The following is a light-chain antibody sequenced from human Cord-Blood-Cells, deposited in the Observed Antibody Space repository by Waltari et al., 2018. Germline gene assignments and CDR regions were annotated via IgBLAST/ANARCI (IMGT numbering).Light chain of an antibody. Sequence: EIVLTQSPGTLSLSPGERATLSCRASQSVSSSYLAWYQQKPGQAPRLLIYGASSRATGIPDRFSGSGSGTDFTLTISSLQPDDFATYYCQQYNSYSQTFGQGTKVEIK. J-gene: IGKJ1*01. CDR2: GAS. V-gene: IGKV3-20*01. CDR1: QSVSSSY. CDR3: QQYNSYSQT.